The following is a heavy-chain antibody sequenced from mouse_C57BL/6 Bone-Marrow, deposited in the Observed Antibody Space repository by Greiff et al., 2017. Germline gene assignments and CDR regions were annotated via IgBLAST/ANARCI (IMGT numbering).Heavy chain of an antibody. Sequence: EVKLVESGGGLVKPGGSLKLSCAASGFTFSSYAMSWVRQTPEKRLEWVATISDGGSYTYYPDNVKGRFTISRDNAKNNLYLQMSHLKSEDTAMYYCARDRLRRTPYYAMDYWGQGTSVTVSS. V-gene: IGHV5-4*01. CDR3: ARDRLRRTPYYAMDY. D-gene: IGHD3-2*02. CDR1: GFTFSSYA. J-gene: IGHJ4*01. CDR2: ISDGGSYT.